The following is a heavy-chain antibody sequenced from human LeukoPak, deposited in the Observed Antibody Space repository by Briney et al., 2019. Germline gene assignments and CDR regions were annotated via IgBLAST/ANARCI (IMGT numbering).Heavy chain of an antibody. J-gene: IGHJ4*02. CDR2: ISSSRSYV. CDR1: GFTLSSYS. D-gene: IGHD5-24*01. Sequence: KPGGSLILSCSAPGFTLSSYSMDSVRQAPGKVLEWVSSISSSRSYVYYADSVKGRFTISRDNAKNSLYLQMNSLRAEDTAVYYCARGSHGYNYLDYWGQGTLVTVSS. CDR3: ARGSHGYNYLDY. V-gene: IGHV3-21*01.